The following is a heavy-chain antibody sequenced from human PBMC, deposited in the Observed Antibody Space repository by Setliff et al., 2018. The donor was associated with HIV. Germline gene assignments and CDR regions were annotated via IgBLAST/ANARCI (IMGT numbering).Heavy chain of an antibody. CDR3: AKDKGGYNWNYFDY. V-gene: IGHV3-23*01. J-gene: IGHJ4*02. CDR2: ISGSGGTT. Sequence: PGGSLRLSCAASGFTFRSYAMSWVRQAPGKALEWVSGISGSGGTTYYVDSVKGRFTISRDNSENTLYLQMDGLRAEDTAVYYCAKDKGGYNWNYFDYWGPGTQVTVSS. CDR1: GFTFRSYA. D-gene: IGHD1-20*01.